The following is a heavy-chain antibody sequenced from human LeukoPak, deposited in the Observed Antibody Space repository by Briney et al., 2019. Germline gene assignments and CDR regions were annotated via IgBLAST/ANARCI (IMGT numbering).Heavy chain of an antibody. V-gene: IGHV1-69*06. CDR2: IIPIFGTA. CDR3: ARDQGYSYGDDYYYYYMDV. CDR1: GGTFSSYA. J-gene: IGHJ6*03. D-gene: IGHD5-18*01. Sequence: SVKVSCKASGGTFSSYAISWVRQAPGQGLEWMGGIIPIFGTANYAQKFQGRVTITADKSTSTAYMELSSLRSEDTAVYYCARDQGYSYGDDYYYYYMDVWGKGTTVTVSS.